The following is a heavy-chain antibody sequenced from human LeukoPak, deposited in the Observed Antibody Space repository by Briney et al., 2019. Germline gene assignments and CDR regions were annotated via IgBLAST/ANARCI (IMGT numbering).Heavy chain of an antibody. J-gene: IGHJ4*02. CDR1: GYTFTSYY. V-gene: IGHV1-8*03. CDR3: ARGYGYYDFWSGYSSPFDY. D-gene: IGHD3-3*01. Sequence: GASVKVSCKASGYTFTSYYMHWVRQATGQGLEWMGWMNPNSGNTGYAQKFQGRVTITRNTSISTAYMELSSLRSEDTAVYYCARGYGYYDFWSGYSSPFDYWGQGTLVTVSS. CDR2: MNPNSGNT.